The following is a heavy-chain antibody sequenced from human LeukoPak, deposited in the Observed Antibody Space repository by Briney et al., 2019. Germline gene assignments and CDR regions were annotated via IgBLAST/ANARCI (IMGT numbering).Heavy chain of an antibody. CDR2: IWYDGSNN. J-gene: IGHJ4*02. D-gene: IGHD6-6*01. CDR1: GFTMSSYG. V-gene: IGHV3-33*01. Sequence: PGGSLRLSCAASGFTMSSYGMHWVCQAPAKGLERVAVIWYDGSNNYYADPVKGRFTISSDNSKNTLYLQMNSLRAEDTAVYYCARACRMSSSSSDYWGQGTLVTVSS. CDR3: ARACRMSSSSSDY.